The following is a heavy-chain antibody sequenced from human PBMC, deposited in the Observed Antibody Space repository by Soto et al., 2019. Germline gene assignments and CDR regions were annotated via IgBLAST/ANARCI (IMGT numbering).Heavy chain of an antibody. D-gene: IGHD3-22*01. J-gene: IGHJ4*02. Sequence: GGSLRLSGAASGFTFSSYSMNWVRQAPGKGLEWVSSISSSSSYIYYADSVKGRFTISRHNSKNTLYLQMNSLRAEDTAVYYCARGRVLDLYDSSGYYDYWGQGTLVTVSS. CDR1: GFTFSSYS. V-gene: IGHV3-21*01. CDR2: ISSSSSYI. CDR3: ARGRVLDLYDSSGYYDY.